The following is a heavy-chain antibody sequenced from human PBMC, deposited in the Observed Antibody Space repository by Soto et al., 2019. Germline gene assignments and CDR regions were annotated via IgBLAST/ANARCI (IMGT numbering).Heavy chain of an antibody. CDR1: GGTFSSYA. Sequence: QVQLVQSGAEVKKPGSSVKVSCKASGGTFSSYAISWVRQAPGQGLEWMGGINPIFGTANYAQKFQGRVTITADESTSTAYMELSSLRSEDTAVYYCARDWGSYSSSWPTFDYWGQGTLVTVSS. J-gene: IGHJ4*02. V-gene: IGHV1-69*01. CDR3: ARDWGSYSSSWPTFDY. CDR2: INPIFGTA. D-gene: IGHD6-13*01.